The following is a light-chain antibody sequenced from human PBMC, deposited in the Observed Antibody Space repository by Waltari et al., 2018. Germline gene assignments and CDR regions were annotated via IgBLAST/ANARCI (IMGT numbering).Light chain of an antibody. Sequence: EIVLTQSPGTLSLSPGERATLSCRASQSVSRALVWYQQKPGQAPRLLIYDASRRATGIPDRFSGSGYGTGFSLTIRRLEPEDSAVYYCQKYERLPATFGQGTKVEI. CDR1: QSVSRA. CDR3: QKYERLPAT. CDR2: DAS. V-gene: IGKV3-20*01. J-gene: IGKJ1*01.